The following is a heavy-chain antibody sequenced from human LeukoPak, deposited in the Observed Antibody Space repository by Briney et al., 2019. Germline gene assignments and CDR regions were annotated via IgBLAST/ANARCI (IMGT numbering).Heavy chain of an antibody. D-gene: IGHD3-9*01. Sequence: PSETLSLTCTVSGGSISSGDYYWSWIRQPPGKGLDWIGYIYYSGSTYYNPSLKSRVTISVDTSKNQFSLKLSSVTAADTAVYYCARGFDWLLTIFDPWGQGTLVTVSS. CDR2: IYYSGST. J-gene: IGHJ5*02. CDR3: ARGFDWLLTIFDP. CDR1: GGSISSGDYY. V-gene: IGHV4-30-4*01.